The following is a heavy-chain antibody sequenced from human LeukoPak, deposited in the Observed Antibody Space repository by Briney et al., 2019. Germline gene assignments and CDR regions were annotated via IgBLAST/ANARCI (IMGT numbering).Heavy chain of an antibody. CDR2: MNPNSGNT. J-gene: IGHJ3*02. V-gene: IGHV1-8*01. Sequence: GASVKVSCKASGYTFTSYDINWVRRATGQGLEWMGGMNPNSGNTGYAQKFQGRVTMTRNTSISTAYMELSSLRSEDTAVYYCASSFAGRGAFDIWGQGTMVTVSS. CDR3: ASSFAGRGAFDI. D-gene: IGHD2-15*01. CDR1: GYTFTSYD.